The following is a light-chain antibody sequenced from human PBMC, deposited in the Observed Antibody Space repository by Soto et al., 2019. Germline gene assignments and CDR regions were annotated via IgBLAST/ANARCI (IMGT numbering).Light chain of an antibody. V-gene: IGKV1-39*01. CDR2: AAY. CDR3: QQSYSTPRT. Sequence: DIQMTQSPSSLSASVGDRVTITCRASQRITTHLNWYQQKPGKAPNLLIYAAYNLQSGLPSRFSGSGSGTDFTLTISSLQPEDFATYYCQQSYSTPRTFGQGTKV. CDR1: QRITTH. J-gene: IGKJ1*01.